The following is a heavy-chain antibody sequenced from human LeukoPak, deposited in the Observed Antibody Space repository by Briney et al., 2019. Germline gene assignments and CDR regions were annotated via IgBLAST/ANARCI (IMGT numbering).Heavy chain of an antibody. CDR2: IIPIFGTA. J-gene: IGHJ5*02. CDR3: ARAATGTTSRVWFDP. CDR1: GGTFSSYA. Sequence: SVKVSCKASGGTFSSYAISWVRQAPGQGLEWMGGIIPIFGTANYAQKFQGRVTITTDESTSTAYMELSSLRSGDTAVYYCARAATGTTSRVWFDPWGQGTLVTVSS. D-gene: IGHD1-1*01. V-gene: IGHV1-69*05.